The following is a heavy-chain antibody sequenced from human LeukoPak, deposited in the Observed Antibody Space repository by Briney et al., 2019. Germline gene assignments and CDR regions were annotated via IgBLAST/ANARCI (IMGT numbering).Heavy chain of an antibody. J-gene: IGHJ5*01. CDR1: GFTVSSNY. Sequence: PGGSLRLSCAASGFTVSSNYMSWVRQAPGKGLEWVSVIYSGGSTYYADSVKGRFTISRDNAKNSLYLQMNSLRAEDTAVYYCAKHLNSHDFVGNSFSSWGQGTLVTVSS. D-gene: IGHD1-1*01. CDR3: AKHLNSHDFVGNSFSS. CDR2: IYSGGST. V-gene: IGHV3-66*01.